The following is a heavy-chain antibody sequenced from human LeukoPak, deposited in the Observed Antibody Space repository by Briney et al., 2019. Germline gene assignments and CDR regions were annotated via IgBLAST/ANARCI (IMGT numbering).Heavy chain of an antibody. CDR3: ARRAAGIVSGFDYYYMDV. J-gene: IGHJ6*03. CDR2: IYTGGSN. CDR1: GCSISSYY. V-gene: IGHV4-4*09. Sequence: PSETLSLTCTVSGCSISSYYWSWIRQPPGKGLEWIGYIYTGGSNNYNPSLKSRVTTAVDTSKSQYSLKLSSVTAADTDVYYCARRAAGIVSGFDYYYMDVWGKGTTVTVSS. D-gene: IGHD6-13*01.